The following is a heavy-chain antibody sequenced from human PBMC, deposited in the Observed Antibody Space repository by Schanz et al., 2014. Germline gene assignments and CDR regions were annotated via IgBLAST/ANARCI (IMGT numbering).Heavy chain of an antibody. J-gene: IGHJ4*02. CDR3: ARDRGYCSGGSCLAFDY. V-gene: IGHV3-30-3*01. CDR2: ISYDGSNK. D-gene: IGHD2-15*01. Sequence: QVQLVESGGGVVQPGRSLRLSCAAYGFTLSSYAMHWVRQAPGKGLEWVAVISYDGSNKYYPDSVKGRFTISRDYSKNTLCLQMNTLRAEDAAVYDCARDRGYCSGGSCLAFDYWGQGTLVTVSS. CDR1: GFTLSSYA.